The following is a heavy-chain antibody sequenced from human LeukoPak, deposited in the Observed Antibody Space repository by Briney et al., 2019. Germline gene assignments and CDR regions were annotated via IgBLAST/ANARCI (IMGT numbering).Heavy chain of an antibody. CDR2: ISSSGSSI. D-gene: IGHD4-17*01. J-gene: IGHJ2*01. CDR3: ARDSVYGDYSLFYL. Sequence: GGSLRLSCAASEFTFRSYGMSRDRQAPGKGLEWVSYISSSGSSINYADSVKGRFTISRDNAKNSLYLQMNSLRAEDTAVYYCARDSVYGDYSLFYLWGRGTLVTVSS. CDR1: EFTFRSYG. V-gene: IGHV3-48*03.